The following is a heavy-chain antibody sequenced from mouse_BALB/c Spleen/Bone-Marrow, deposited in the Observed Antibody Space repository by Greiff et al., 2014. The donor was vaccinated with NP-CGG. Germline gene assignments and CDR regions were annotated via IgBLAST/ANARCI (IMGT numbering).Heavy chain of an antibody. D-gene: IGHD2-3*01. CDR1: GFNIKDTY. V-gene: IGHV14-3*02. J-gene: IGHJ4*01. Sequence: VQLKESGAELVKPGASVKLSCTASGFNIKDTYMHWVKQRPEQGLEWIGRIDPANGNTKYDPKFQGKATITADTSSNTAYLQLSSLTSEDTAVYCCARNGYYVYYYAMDYWGQGTSVTVSP. CDR2: IDPANGNT. CDR3: ARNGYYVYYYAMDY.